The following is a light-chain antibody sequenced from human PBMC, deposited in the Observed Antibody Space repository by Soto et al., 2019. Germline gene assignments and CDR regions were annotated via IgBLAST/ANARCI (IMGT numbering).Light chain of an antibody. CDR3: GTLDNSLSAGV. CDR1: SSNIGNNY. Sequence: QSVLTQPPSVSAAPGQKVTISCSGSSSNIGNNYVSWYQQLPGTAPKLLIYEDNKRPSGIPDRFSGSKSGTSATLGITGLQTGDEADYYCGTLDNSLSAGVFGGGTKLTVL. V-gene: IGLV1-51*02. CDR2: EDN. J-gene: IGLJ3*02.